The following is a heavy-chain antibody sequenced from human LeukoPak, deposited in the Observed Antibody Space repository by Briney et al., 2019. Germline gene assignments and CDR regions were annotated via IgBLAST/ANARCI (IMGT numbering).Heavy chain of an antibody. CDR1: GFTFDSYG. D-gene: IGHD6-6*01. J-gene: IGHJ4*02. Sequence: GGSLRLSCAASGFTFDSYGMHWVRQAPGKGLEWVSGISWNSGSIGYADSVKGRFTISRDNAKNSLYLQMNSLRAEDMALYYCAKDKAARPHYYFDYWGQGTLVTVSS. CDR2: ISWNSGSI. CDR3: AKDKAARPHYYFDY. V-gene: IGHV3-9*03.